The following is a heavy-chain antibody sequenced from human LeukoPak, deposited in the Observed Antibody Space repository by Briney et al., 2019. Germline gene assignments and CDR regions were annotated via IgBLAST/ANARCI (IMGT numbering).Heavy chain of an antibody. CDR3: ARVDTKSYGSAYMDV. CDR2: ISSSSSTI. D-gene: IGHD3-10*01. V-gene: IGHV3-48*04. Sequence: GGSLRLSCAASGFTFSSYSMNWVRQAPGKGLEWVSYISSSSSTIYYADSVKGRFTISRDNAKNSLYLQMNSLRAEDTAVYYCARVDTKSYGSAYMDVWGSGTTVTVSS. CDR1: GFTFSSYS. J-gene: IGHJ6*03.